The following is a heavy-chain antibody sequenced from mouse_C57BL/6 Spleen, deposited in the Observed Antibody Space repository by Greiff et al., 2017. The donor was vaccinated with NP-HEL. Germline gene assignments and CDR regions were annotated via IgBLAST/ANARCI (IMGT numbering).Heavy chain of an antibody. CDR1: GFSLTSYG. V-gene: IGHV2-2*01. Sequence: VKLVESGPGLVQPSQSLSITCTVSGFSLTSYGVHWVRQSPGKGLEWLGVIWSGGSTDYNAAFISRLSISKDNSKSQVFFKMNSLQADDTAIYYCARPLGSSYPFAYWGQGTLVTVSA. D-gene: IGHD1-1*01. J-gene: IGHJ3*01. CDR2: IWSGGST. CDR3: ARPLGSSYPFAY.